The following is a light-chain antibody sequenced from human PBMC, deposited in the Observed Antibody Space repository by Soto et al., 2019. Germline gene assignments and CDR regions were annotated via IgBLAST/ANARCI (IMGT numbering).Light chain of an antibody. V-gene: IGKV3-11*01. CDR1: QSISGY. CDR3: QQPTYWQVT. CDR2: DVS. Sequence: EIVMKQSASSLSVTRGETATLSCRASQSISGYLAWYQQKPGQAPRLLIYDVSNRATGIPARFSGSGSGTDFTLTISRLEPEDFAIYYCQQPTYWQVTFGQGTRLET. J-gene: IGKJ5*01.